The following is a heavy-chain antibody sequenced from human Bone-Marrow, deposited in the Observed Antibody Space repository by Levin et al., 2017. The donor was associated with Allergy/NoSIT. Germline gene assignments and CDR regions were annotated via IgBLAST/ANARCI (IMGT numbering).Heavy chain of an antibody. CDR1: GFTLSDYG. CDR2: ISYDESNK. D-gene: IGHD1-26*01. J-gene: IGHJ3*02. Sequence: GESLKISCAASGFTLSDYGMHWVRQAPGKGLEWVAVISYDESNKYYADSVKGRFTISRDSSKNTLYLQMNSLRPDDTAVYYCAKGRWGGTYPHDAFDIWGQGTM. V-gene: IGHV3-30*18. CDR3: AKGRWGGTYPHDAFDI.